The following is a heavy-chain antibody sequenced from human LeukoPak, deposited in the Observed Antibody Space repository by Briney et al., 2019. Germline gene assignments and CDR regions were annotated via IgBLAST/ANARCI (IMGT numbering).Heavy chain of an antibody. CDR1: GFTFSSYW. Sequence: PGGSLRLSCAASGFTFSSYWMSWVRQAPGKGLEWVANIKQDGSEKYYVDSVKGRFTISRDNAKNSLYLQMNSLRAEDTAVYYCARERHPGYSSTNWFDPWGQGTLVTVSS. V-gene: IGHV3-7*01. J-gene: IGHJ5*02. D-gene: IGHD6-13*01. CDR3: ARERHPGYSSTNWFDP. CDR2: IKQDGSEK.